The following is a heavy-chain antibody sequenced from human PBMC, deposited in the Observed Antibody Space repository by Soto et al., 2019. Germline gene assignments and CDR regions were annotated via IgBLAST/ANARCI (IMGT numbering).Heavy chain of an antibody. CDR3: SRERERAYWFDP. CDR1: GYIFTSYY. Sequence: QAQLVQSGAEARAPGASVKISCKASGYIFTSYYIHWVRQAPGQGLEYLGVAYPHAATTFVAQTFHGTITLTMDTSTSTVDMELTSLTPEYTAVSYCSRERERAYWFDPWGQGTLVTVSS. D-gene: IGHD6-25*01. V-gene: IGHV1-46*03. J-gene: IGHJ5*02. CDR2: AYPHAATT.